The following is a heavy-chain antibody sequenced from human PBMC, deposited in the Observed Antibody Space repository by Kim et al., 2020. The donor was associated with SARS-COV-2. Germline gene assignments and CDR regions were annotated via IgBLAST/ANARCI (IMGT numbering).Heavy chain of an antibody. V-gene: IGHV4-61*07. CDR3: ARQLDALNRFDP. J-gene: IGHJ5*02. D-gene: IGHD1-1*01. Sequence: NYNPSLESGVTISVDTSKNQVALKLSSVTAEDTAVYYCARQLDALNRFDPWGQGTLVTVSS.